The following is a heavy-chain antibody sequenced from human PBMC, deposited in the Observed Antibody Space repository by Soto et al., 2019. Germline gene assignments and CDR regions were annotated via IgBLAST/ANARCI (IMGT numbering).Heavy chain of an antibody. Sequence: GDSLKISCKGSGYSFTSYWIGWVRQMPGKGLEWMGIIYPGDSDTRYSPSFQGQVTISADKSISTAYLQWSSLKASDTAMYYCARQTNYYDSSGLNQPDTLYYYYGMDVWGQGTTVTVSS. J-gene: IGHJ6*02. CDR3: ARQTNYYDSSGLNQPDTLYYYYGMDV. D-gene: IGHD3-22*01. CDR2: IYPGDSDT. V-gene: IGHV5-51*01. CDR1: GYSFTSYW.